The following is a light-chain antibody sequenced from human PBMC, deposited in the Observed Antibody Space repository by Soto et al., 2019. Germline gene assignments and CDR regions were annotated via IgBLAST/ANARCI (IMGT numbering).Light chain of an antibody. CDR1: QSVSSN. J-gene: IGKJ4*01. V-gene: IGKV3-15*01. CDR3: QQYNNWPLT. CDR2: GAS. Sequence: EIVMTQSPATLSVSPGERVTLSCRASQSVSSNLAWYQQKPGQAPRLLIYGASTRATGIPARFSGSGSGTEFTLTISSLQSEDFAVYYRQQYNNWPLTFGGGTKVEIK.